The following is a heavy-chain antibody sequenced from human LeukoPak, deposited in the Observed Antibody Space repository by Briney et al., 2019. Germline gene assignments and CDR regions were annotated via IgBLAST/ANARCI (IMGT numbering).Heavy chain of an antibody. CDR2: ISAYNGNT. D-gene: IGHD4-17*01. CDR3: ARGRDGDLGY. J-gene: IGHJ4*02. CDR1: GFTFTSYG. V-gene: IGHV1-18*01. Sequence: GGSLRLSCAASGFTFTSYGISWVRQAPGQGLEWMGWISAYNGNTNYAQKLQGRVTMTTDTSTSTAYMELRSLRSDDTAVYYCARGRDGDLGYWGQGTLVTVSS.